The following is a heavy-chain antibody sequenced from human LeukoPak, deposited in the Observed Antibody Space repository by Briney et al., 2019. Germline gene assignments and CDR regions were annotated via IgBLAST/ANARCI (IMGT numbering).Heavy chain of an antibody. CDR1: IYSFTSYW. V-gene: IGHV5-51*01. Sequence: GESLKTSCKGSIYSFTSYWIGWVRQMPGKGLECMGIIYPGDSDTRYSPSFQGQVTISVDKSISTAYLQWSSLKASDTAIYYCARHDGYYYESSGYFVWGQGTLVTVAS. J-gene: IGHJ4*02. CDR3: ARHDGYYYESSGYFV. CDR2: IYPGDSDT. D-gene: IGHD3-22*01.